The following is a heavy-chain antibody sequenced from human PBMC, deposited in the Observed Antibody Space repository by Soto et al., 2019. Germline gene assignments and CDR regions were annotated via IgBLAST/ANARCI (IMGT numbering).Heavy chain of an antibody. V-gene: IGHV4-30-2*01. CDR2: IYDSGRT. CDR1: GGFISSGAYF. J-gene: IGHJ6*02. Sequence: SETLSLTCDVSGGFISSGAYFWSWIRQPPGKGLEWIGYIYDSGRTYYNPSLKSRVTISVDRSKNQFSLKVSSVTAADTAVYYCAVRLNWSDYKGVYYGLDVWCQGTTVT. D-gene: IGHD1-26*01. CDR3: AVRLNWSDYKGVYYGLDV.